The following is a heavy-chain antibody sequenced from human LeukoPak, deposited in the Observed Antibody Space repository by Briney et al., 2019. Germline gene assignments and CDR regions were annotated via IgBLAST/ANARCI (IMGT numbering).Heavy chain of an antibody. CDR2: IRYDGSNK. CDR3: ARLVLSRSWFDDF. J-gene: IGHJ4*02. V-gene: IGHV3-30*02. Sequence: PGGSLRLSCAASGFTFSSYGMHWVRQAPGKGLEWVAFIRYDGSNKYYADSVKGRFTITRDNAKSSLFLQMNSLRAEDTAVYYCARLVLSRSWFDDFWGQGTLVTVSS. CDR1: GFTFSSYG. D-gene: IGHD6-13*01.